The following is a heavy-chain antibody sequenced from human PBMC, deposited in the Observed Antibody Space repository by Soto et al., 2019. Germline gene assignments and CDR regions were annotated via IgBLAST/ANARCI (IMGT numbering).Heavy chain of an antibody. Sequence: SVKVSCKASGGTFSSYAISWVRQAPGQGLEWMGGIIPIFGTANYAQKFQGRVTITADESTSTAYMELSSLRSEDTAVYYCAREGPLPYYYGSSGYYYSWFDPWSQGTLVSVSA. D-gene: IGHD3-22*01. CDR2: IIPIFGTA. J-gene: IGHJ5*02. CDR3: AREGPLPYYYGSSGYYYSWFDP. CDR1: GGTFSSYA. V-gene: IGHV1-69*13.